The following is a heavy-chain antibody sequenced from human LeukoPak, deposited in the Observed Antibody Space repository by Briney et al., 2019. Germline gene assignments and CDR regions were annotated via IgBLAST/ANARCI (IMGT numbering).Heavy chain of an antibody. CDR3: AGEIPRDYDILTGYSNWFDP. D-gene: IGHD3-9*01. J-gene: IGHJ5*02. Sequence: PSETLSLTCTVSGGSISSYYWSWIRQPPGKGLEWIGYIYYSGSTNYNPSLKSRVTISVDTSKNQFSLKLSSVTAADTAVYYCAGEIPRDYDILTGYSNWFDPWGQGTLVTVSS. CDR2: IYYSGST. CDR1: GGSISSYY. V-gene: IGHV4-59*01.